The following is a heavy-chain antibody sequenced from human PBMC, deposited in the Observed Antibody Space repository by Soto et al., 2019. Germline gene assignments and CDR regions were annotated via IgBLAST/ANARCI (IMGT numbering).Heavy chain of an antibody. Sequence: SVKVSCKASGYTFTDYYVHWVRQAPGQGLEWMGWINPNSGVTNYAQKFQGWVTLTRDTSVSTAYMELNRLKSDDTAVFFCARGVSGWSPFDLWGQGTLVTVSS. J-gene: IGHJ4*02. CDR3: ARGVSGWSPFDL. CDR2: INPNSGVT. CDR1: GYTFTDYY. D-gene: IGHD6-19*01. V-gene: IGHV1-2*04.